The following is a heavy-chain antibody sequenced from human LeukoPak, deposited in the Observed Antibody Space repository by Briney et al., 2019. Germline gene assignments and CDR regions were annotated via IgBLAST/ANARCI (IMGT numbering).Heavy chain of an antibody. CDR3: ARGYYYDSSGYYKGSLDY. V-gene: IGHV1-18*01. Sequence: GASVKVSCKASGYTFTSYGISWVRQAPGQGLEWMGWISAYNGNTNYAQKLQGRVTMTTDTSTSTAYMELRSLRSDDTAVYYCARGYYYDSSGYYKGSLDYWGQGTLVTVSS. CDR2: ISAYNGNT. J-gene: IGHJ4*02. CDR1: GYTFTSYG. D-gene: IGHD3-22*01.